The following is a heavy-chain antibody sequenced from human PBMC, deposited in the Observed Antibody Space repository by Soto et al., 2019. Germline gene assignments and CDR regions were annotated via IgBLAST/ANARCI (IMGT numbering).Heavy chain of an antibody. CDR3: GRFLGESHDAFAI. Sequence: ASLKVSCKASGYPFTSYGMSWGRQAPGQGLEWMGWISAYNGNTNYAQKLQGRVTMTTDTSTSTAYMELRSLRSDDTAVYYCGRFLGESHDAFAIWAQGTIVTVSS. CDR2: ISAYNGNT. J-gene: IGHJ3*02. CDR1: GYPFTSYG. D-gene: IGHD3-3*01. V-gene: IGHV1-18*01.